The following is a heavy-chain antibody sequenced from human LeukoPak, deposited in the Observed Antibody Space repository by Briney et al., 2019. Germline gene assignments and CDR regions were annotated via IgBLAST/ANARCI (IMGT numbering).Heavy chain of an antibody. CDR2: ISGSGGST. Sequence: GGSLRLSCAASGFTFSNYAMSWVRQAPGKGLEWVSAISGSGGSTYYADFVKGRFTISRDNSKNTLYMQMNSLRAEDTAVYYCAKVMNYQYYYGMDVWGQGTTVTVSS. J-gene: IGHJ6*02. CDR3: AKVMNYQYYYGMDV. CDR1: GFTFSNYA. D-gene: IGHD1-7*01. V-gene: IGHV3-23*01.